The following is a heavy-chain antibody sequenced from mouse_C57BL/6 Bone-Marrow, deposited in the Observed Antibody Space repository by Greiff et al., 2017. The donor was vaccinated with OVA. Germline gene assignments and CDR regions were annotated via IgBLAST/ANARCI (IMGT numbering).Heavy chain of an antibody. CDR2: IHPNSGST. Sequence: QVQLQQPGAELVKPGASAKLSCKASGYTFTSYWMHWVKQRPGQGLEWIGMIHPNSGSTNYNEKFKSKATLTVDKSSSTAYMQLSSLTSEDSAVYYCARSNWDGFAYWGQGTLVTVSA. D-gene: IGHD4-1*01. J-gene: IGHJ3*01. V-gene: IGHV1-64*01. CDR1: GYTFTSYW. CDR3: ARSNWDGFAY.